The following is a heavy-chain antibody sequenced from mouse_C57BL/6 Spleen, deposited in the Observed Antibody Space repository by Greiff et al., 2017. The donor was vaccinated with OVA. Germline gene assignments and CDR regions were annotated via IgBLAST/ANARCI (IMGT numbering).Heavy chain of an antibody. Sequence: QVQLQQSGPELVKPGASVKISCKASGYAFSSSWMNWVKQRPGKGLEWIGRIYPGDGDTNYNGKFKGKATLTADKSSSTAYMQLSSLTSEDSAVYFCARYGYYGYFDYWGQGTTLTVSS. CDR1: GYAFSSSW. V-gene: IGHV1-82*01. D-gene: IGHD2-3*01. CDR3: ARYGYYGYFDY. J-gene: IGHJ2*01. CDR2: IYPGDGDT.